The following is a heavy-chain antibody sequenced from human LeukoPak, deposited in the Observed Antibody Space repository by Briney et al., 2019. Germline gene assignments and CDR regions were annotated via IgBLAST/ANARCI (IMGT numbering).Heavy chain of an antibody. Sequence: GGSLRLSCAASGCTFNSHAMSWVRQAPGQGLEWVSSTSGTGETTFYADSVKGRFTISRDNAKNSLYLQMNSLRAEDTAVYYCARDHVGSSWYYWGQGTLVTVSS. CDR1: GCTFNSHA. V-gene: IGHV3-23*01. CDR2: TSGTGETT. J-gene: IGHJ4*02. D-gene: IGHD6-13*01. CDR3: ARDHVGSSWYY.